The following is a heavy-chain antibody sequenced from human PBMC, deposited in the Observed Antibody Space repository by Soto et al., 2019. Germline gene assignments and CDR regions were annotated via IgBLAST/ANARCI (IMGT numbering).Heavy chain of an antibody. CDR3: AKDRVQKVVAATLCAY. CDR2: VSYDGSNK. D-gene: IGHD2-15*01. J-gene: IGHJ4*02. CDR1: GFTFSSYG. V-gene: IGHV3-30*18. Sequence: GGSLRLSCAASGFTFSSYGMHWVRQAPGKGLEWVAVVSYDGSNKYYADSVKGRFTISRDNSKNTLHLQMNSLRAEDTAVYYCAKDRVQKVVAATLCAYWGQGTLVTVSS.